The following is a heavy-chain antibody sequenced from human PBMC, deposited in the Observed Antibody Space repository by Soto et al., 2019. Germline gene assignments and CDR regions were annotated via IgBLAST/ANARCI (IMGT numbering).Heavy chain of an antibody. CDR2: IYHSGST. CDR3: AKTKIGSARHFDS. V-gene: IGHV4-4*02. Sequence: QVQLQESGPGLVKPLGTLSLTCAVSGGSISDSAWWSWVRQPPGKGLEWIGEIYHSGSTNYNPSLKSRVTISVDKPKNRFPQRVNSVPAADTAVYYWAKTKIGSARHFDSGGQGTLVTVSS. J-gene: IGHJ4*02. D-gene: IGHD2-15*01. CDR1: GGSISDSAW.